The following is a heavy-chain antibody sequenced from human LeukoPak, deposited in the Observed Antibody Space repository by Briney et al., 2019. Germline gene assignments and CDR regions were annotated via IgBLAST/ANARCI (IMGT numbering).Heavy chain of an antibody. D-gene: IGHD3-3*01. CDR3: AREKVLRPWYYYYYGIDV. Sequence: PSETLSLTCAVYGGSFSGYYWSWIRQPPGKGLEWIGEINHSGSTNYNPSLKSRVTISVDTSKNQSSLKLSSVTAADTAVYYCAREKVLRPWYYYYYGIDVWGQGTTVTVSS. CDR2: INHSGST. CDR1: GGSFSGYY. V-gene: IGHV4-34*01. J-gene: IGHJ6*02.